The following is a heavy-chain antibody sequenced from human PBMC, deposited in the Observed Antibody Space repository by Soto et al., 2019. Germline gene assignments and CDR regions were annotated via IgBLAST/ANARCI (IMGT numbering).Heavy chain of an antibody. CDR2: IYPDNSDT. CDR1: GYSFAGYW. Sequence: VQLVQSGAEVKKPGESLKISCKGSGYSFAGYWIAWVRQMPGKGLEWMGIIYPDNSDTRYSRSFQGQVTISADKSISTAYLQWSGLKASDTAIYYCVRQGATAATLPVIGGDPWGQGTVVTGSS. V-gene: IGHV5-51*01. J-gene: IGHJ5*02. D-gene: IGHD6-13*01. CDR3: VRQGATAATLPVIGGDP.